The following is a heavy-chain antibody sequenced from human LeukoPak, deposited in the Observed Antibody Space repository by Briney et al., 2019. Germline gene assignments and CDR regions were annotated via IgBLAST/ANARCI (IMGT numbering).Heavy chain of an antibody. CDR1: GGYISSISSNNYH. CDR2: IYYSGST. Sequence: SETLSLTCIVSGGYISSISSNNYHWGWIRQPPGQGLEWIGSIYYSGSTYYNPSLKSRVTISVDTSKNQFSLKLSSVTAADTALYYCAREMGVVTAHGIDVWGQGTTVTVSS. CDR3: AREMGVVTAHGIDV. D-gene: IGHD4-23*01. V-gene: IGHV4-39*02. J-gene: IGHJ6*02.